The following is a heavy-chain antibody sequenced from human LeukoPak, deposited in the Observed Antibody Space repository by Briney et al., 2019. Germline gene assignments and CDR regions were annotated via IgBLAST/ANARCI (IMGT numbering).Heavy chain of an antibody. CDR2: INSDGSST. CDR1: GFTFSSNW. Sequence: PGGSLRLSCAASGFTFSSNWMHWVRQAPGKGLVWVSRINSDGSSTNYADSVKGRFTISRDNAENTLYLQMNSLRADDTAVYYCVRGPKWFDPWGQGTLVTVSA. J-gene: IGHJ5*02. V-gene: IGHV3-74*01. CDR3: VRGPKWFDP.